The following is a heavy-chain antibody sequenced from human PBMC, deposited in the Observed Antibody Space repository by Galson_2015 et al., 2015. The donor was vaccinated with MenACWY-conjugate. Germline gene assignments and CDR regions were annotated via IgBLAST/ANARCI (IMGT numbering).Heavy chain of an antibody. Sequence: SVKVSCKASGGTFSSYSLNWVRQAPGQGLEWMGRIIPILGITNYAQKFLGRVTTTADKSTNTAYMELSSLRSEDTAVYHCARDIVTTLNPIEYSYHAMDVWGQGTTVTVSS. CDR3: ARDIVTTLNPIEYSYHAMDV. CDR2: IIPILGIT. V-gene: IGHV1-69*04. CDR1: GGTFSSYS. D-gene: IGHD5-12*01. J-gene: IGHJ6*02.